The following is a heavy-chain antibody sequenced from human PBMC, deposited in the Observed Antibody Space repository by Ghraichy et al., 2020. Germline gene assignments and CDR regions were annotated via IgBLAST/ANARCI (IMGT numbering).Heavy chain of an antibody. CDR3: ASSYDYVWGSGKIPGNWFDP. J-gene: IGHJ5*02. CDR2: ILYSGST. Sequence: SETLSLTCTVSGGSISSYYWSWIRQPPGKGLEWIGYILYSGSTNYNPSLKSRVSISLDTSRNQFSLKLNSVTAADTAVYYCASSYDYVWGSGKIPGNWFDPWGQGTLVTVSS. D-gene: IGHD3-16*01. V-gene: IGHV4-59*01. CDR1: GGSISSYY.